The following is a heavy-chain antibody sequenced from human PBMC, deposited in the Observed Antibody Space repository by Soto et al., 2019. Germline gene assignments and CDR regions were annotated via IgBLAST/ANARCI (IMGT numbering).Heavy chain of an antibody. J-gene: IGHJ4*02. D-gene: IGHD6-13*01. CDR1: GYSFTSYW. CDR2: IYPGDSDT. V-gene: IGHV5-51*01. Sequence: GESLKISCKGSGYSFTSYWIGWVRQIPGKGLEWMGIIYPGDSDTTYSPSFQSQVTFSADKSISTAYLQWSSLKASDTAMYYCARSMAAAGRVDYWGQGTLVTVSS. CDR3: ARSMAAAGRVDY.